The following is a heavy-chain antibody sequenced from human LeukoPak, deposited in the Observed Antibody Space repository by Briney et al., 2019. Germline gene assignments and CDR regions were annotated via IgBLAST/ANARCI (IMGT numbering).Heavy chain of an antibody. CDR1: GGTFSSYA. CDR3: ARVDVVVVPAARVPDY. CDR2: IIPIFGTA. D-gene: IGHD2-2*03. V-gene: IGHV1-69*05. J-gene: IGHJ4*02. Sequence: ASVKVSCKASGGTFSSYAISWVRQAPGQGLEWMGRIIPIFGTANYAQKFQGRVTMTTDTSTSTAYMELRSLRSDDTAVYYCARVDVVVVPAARVPDYWGQGTLVTVSS.